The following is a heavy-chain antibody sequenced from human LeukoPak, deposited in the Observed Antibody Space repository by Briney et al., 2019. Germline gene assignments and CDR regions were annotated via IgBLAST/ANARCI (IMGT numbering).Heavy chain of an antibody. CDR1: GFTFSGYG. CDR2: IRYDGSNK. CDR3: AKDGSSSRGYYYYMDV. J-gene: IGHJ6*03. D-gene: IGHD6-6*01. Sequence: GGSLRLSCAASGFTFSGYGMHWVRQAPGKGLEWVAFIRYDGSNKYYADSVKGRFTISRDNSKNTLYLQMNSLRAEDTAVYYCAKDGSSSRGYYYYMDVWGKGTTVTVSS. V-gene: IGHV3-30*02.